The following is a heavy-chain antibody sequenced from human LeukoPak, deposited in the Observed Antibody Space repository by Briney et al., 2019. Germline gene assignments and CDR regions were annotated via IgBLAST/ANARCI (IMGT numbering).Heavy chain of an antibody. Sequence: GGPLTLFWAASGFHFSKLLVVLRAPGTGLEWVSYISSSGSTIYYADSVKGRFTISRDNAKNSLYLQMNSLRAEDTAVYYCARDMAAAGDYWGQGTLVTVSS. D-gene: IGHD6-13*01. V-gene: IGHV3-48*03. CDR1: GFHFSK. J-gene: IGHJ4*02. CDR3: ARDMAAAGDY. CDR2: ISSSGSTI.